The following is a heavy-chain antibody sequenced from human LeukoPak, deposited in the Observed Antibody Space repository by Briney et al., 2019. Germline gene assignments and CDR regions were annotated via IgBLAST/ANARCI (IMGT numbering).Heavy chain of an antibody. V-gene: IGHV4-39*01. J-gene: IGHJ5*02. CDR2: IFYSGSA. CDR1: GDYISSTSYY. Sequence: SETLSLTCIVSGDYISSTSYYWAWIRQPPGKGLEWIGMIFYSGSAFYTPSLRGRVTLSVDTSRNQFSLDLISVTAADTGVYFCARQQSDTSLFDPWGQRTLVTVSS. CDR3: ARQQSDTSLFDP. D-gene: IGHD2-21*02.